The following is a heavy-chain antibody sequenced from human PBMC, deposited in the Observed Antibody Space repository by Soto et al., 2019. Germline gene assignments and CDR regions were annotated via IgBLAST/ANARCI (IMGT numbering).Heavy chain of an antibody. Sequence: PGGSLRLSCAASGFTFISYAMSWVRQAPGKGLEWVSAISGSGGSTYYADSVKGRFTISRDNSKNTLYLQMNSLRAEDTAVYYCAKTLLDIVVVPAANPLDYWGQGTLVTVSS. V-gene: IGHV3-23*01. CDR2: ISGSGGST. CDR1: GFTFISYA. CDR3: AKTLLDIVVVPAANPLDY. J-gene: IGHJ4*02. D-gene: IGHD2-2*03.